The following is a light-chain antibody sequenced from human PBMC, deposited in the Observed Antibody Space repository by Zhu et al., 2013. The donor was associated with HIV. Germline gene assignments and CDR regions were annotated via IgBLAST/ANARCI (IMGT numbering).Light chain of an antibody. CDR1: NIATNT. V-gene: IGLV3-21*04. CDR2: HDI. J-gene: IGLJ2*01. CDR3: QAWHNGNVI. Sequence: SYVLTQTPSVSVAPGQTAKIPCGGSNIATNTVHWYRQKPGQSPLLVIYHDIKRPSGIPERFSGSNSGNTATLTISGTQAMDEADYYCQAWHNGNVIFGGGTKLTVL.